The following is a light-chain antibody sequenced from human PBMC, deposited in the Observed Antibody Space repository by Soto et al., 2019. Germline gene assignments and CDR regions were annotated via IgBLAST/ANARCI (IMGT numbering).Light chain of an antibody. J-gene: IGKJ1*01. CDR1: QSVFYSSTIRNY. CDR2: WAS. V-gene: IGKV4-1*01. CDR3: QQYYSSPPWT. Sequence: DIVMTQSADSLAVSLGERATINCSSSQSVFYSSTIRNYLAWYQQKPGQPPKLLIYWASTRESGVPDRFSGNGSGTEFTLTISSLQAEDVAVYYCQQYYSSPPWTFGQGTKVEIK.